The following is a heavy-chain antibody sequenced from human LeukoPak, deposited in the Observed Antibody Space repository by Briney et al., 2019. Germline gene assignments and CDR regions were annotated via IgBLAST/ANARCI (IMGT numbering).Heavy chain of an antibody. V-gene: IGHV3-21*01. CDR2: ISSSSSYI. D-gene: IGHD3-22*01. J-gene: IGHJ4*02. Sequence: GGSLRLSCAASGFTFSSYSMNWVRQAPGKGLEWVSSISSSSSYIYYADSVKGRFTISRDNAKNSLYLQMNSLRAEDTAVYYCARDDNYYDSSGQRDLDYWGQGTLVAVSS. CDR3: ARDDNYYDSSGQRDLDY. CDR1: GFTFSSYS.